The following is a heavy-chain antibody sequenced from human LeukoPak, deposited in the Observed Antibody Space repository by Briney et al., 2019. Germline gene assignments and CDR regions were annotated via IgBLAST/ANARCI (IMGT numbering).Heavy chain of an antibody. V-gene: IGHV3-23*01. J-gene: IGHJ4*02. Sequence: PGGSLRLSCAASGFTFSRYAMSWLRQAPGKGLEWPSAISGSGGSTYYAASVKGRFTISRDNSKNTLYLQMNSLRAEDTAVYYCAKLRGYDILTGYSDYWGQGTLVTVSS. D-gene: IGHD3-9*01. CDR2: ISGSGGST. CDR1: GFTFSRYA. CDR3: AKLRGYDILTGYSDY.